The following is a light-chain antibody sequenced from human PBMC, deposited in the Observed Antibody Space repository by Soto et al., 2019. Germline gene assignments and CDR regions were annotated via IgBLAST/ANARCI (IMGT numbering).Light chain of an antibody. CDR3: SSFAGSRVLV. CDR2: EVS. CDR1: VGL. J-gene: IGLJ2*01. Sequence: QSALTQPASVSGSPGQSITVSCTAAVGLVSWYQQHPGKPPKLIIYEVSDRPSGVSNRFSGSKSGNTASLTISGLQAEDEAVYYCSSFAGSRVLVLGGGTKLTVL. V-gene: IGLV2-23*02.